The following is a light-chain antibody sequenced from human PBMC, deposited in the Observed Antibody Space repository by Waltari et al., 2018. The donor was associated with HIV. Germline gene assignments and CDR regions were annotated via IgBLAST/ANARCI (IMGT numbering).Light chain of an antibody. Sequence: QSVLTQPPPVSGAPGPRVTISCTGNSSNIGAGHDVHWYRQLPGTAPKFFISGNNFRPSGVPDRFSGSKSGTSASLVITGLQADDEAVYYCHCTDSSLMGPVVFGGGTKLTVL. J-gene: IGLJ2*01. CDR2: GNN. CDR1: SSNIGAGHD. CDR3: HCTDSSLMGPVV. V-gene: IGLV1-40*01.